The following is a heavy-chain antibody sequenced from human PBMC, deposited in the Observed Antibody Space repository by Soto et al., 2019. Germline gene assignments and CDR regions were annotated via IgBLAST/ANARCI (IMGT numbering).Heavy chain of an antibody. D-gene: IGHD6-19*01. J-gene: IGHJ6*02. CDR2: TPYDGNNQ. CDR3: AKDSKYRAVAGDGMDV. Sequence: QVQLVESGGGVVQPGRSLRLSCAASGFTFSAYSMHWVRQAPGKGLEWVAVTPYDGNNQYYADSVKGRFTISRDNSKNTLDLQMNSLRPEDTAVYYCAKDSKYRAVAGDGMDVWGQGTTVTVSS. V-gene: IGHV3-30*18. CDR1: GFTFSAYS.